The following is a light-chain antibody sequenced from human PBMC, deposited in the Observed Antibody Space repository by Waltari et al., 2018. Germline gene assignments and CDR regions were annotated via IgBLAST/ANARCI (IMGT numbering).Light chain of an antibody. V-gene: IGLV3-19*01. CDR1: SLRTSY. CDR2: GKN. J-gene: IGLJ2*01. Sequence: SSELTQDPAVSVALGQTVRITCQGASLRTSYATWYQQKSGQAPILVLFGKNKGPSGIPDRFAGYNSETTTSLTITGAQAEDEADYYCSSRDSSASHVLFAGGTKLTVL. CDR3: SSRDSSASHVL.